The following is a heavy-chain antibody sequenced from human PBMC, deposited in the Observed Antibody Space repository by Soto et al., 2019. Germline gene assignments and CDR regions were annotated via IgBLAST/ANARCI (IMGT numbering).Heavy chain of an antibody. V-gene: IGHV3-23*01. J-gene: IGHJ4*02. Sequence: GGSLRLSCAASGFTFDSFAMAWVRQAPGRGLEWVSSINGRGDSAYAADSVKGRFTISRDNSKNTVVLQMNSLRAEDTAIYYSAKENPLNLYCRYDYWGQGTQVTVSS. D-gene: IGHD3-16*01. CDR1: GFTFDSFA. CDR2: INGRGDSA. CDR3: AKENPLNLYCRYDY.